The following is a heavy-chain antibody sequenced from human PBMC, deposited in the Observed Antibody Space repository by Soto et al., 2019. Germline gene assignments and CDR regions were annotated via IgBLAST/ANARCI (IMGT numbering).Heavy chain of an antibody. J-gene: IGHJ4*02. V-gene: IGHV4-59*01. CDR2: IYYSGST. D-gene: IGHD6-13*01. CDR3: ARGAAAGIYPAYFDY. CDR1: GGSISSYY. Sequence: SETLSLTCTVSGGSISSYYWSWIRQPPGKGLEWIGYIYYSGSTNYNPSLKSRVTISVDTSKNQFSLKLSSVTAADTAVYYCARGAAAGIYPAYFDYWGQGTLVTVSS.